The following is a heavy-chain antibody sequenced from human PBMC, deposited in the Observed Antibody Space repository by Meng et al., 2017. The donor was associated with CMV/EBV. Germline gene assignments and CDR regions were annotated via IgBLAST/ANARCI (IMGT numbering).Heavy chain of an antibody. CDR3: AKGYGLVLLWELLGGPFDY. J-gene: IGHJ4*02. CDR1: GFTFSGYA. V-gene: IGHV3-23*01. CDR2: ISGDGGST. Sequence: GGSLRLPCAVSGFTFSGYAMSWVRQAPGKGLEWVSGISGDGGSTYHADSVKGRFTISRDNSKNTLYLQMNSLRAEDTAVYYCAKGYGLVLLWELLGGPFDYWGQGSLVTVSS. D-gene: IGHD1-26*01.